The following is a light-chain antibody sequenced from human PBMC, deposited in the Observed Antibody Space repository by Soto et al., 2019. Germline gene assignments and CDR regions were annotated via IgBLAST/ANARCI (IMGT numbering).Light chain of an antibody. J-gene: IGKJ5*01. CDR1: QSVSSN. CDR2: GAS. V-gene: IGKV3-15*01. CDR3: QQYNNWPT. Sequence: EIVMTQAPATLSVAPWERATLSFRASQSVSSNLAWYQQKPGQAPRLLIYGASTRATGIPARFSGSGSGTEFTLSIRSLQSEDFSVSYCQQYNNWPTFGQGTRLEIK.